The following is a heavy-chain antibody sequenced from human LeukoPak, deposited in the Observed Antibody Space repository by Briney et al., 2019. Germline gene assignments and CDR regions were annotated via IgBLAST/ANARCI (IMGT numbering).Heavy chain of an antibody. CDR2: IYSGGST. D-gene: IGHD6-19*01. Sequence: GGSLRLSCAASGFTVSSNYMSWVRQAPGKGLEWVSVIYSGGSTYYADSLKGRFTISRDNSKNTLYLQMNSLRAEDTAVYYCARGFIAVAGTADYWGQGTLVTVSS. J-gene: IGHJ4*02. CDR1: GFTVSSNY. CDR3: ARGFIAVAGTADY. V-gene: IGHV3-53*01.